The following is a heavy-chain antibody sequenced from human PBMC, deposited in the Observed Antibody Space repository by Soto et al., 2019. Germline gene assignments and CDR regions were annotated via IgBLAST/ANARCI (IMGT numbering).Heavy chain of an antibody. V-gene: IGHV3-21*01. CDR1: GFTFSSYS. D-gene: IGHD3-22*01. Sequence: EVQLVESGGGLVKPGGSLRLSCAASGFTFSSYSMNWVRQAPGKGLEWVSSISSSSSYIYYADSVKGRFTISRDNAKNSLYLQMNSLRAEDTAVYYCARDMDSSLGAFDIWGQGTMVTVSS. J-gene: IGHJ3*02. CDR2: ISSSSSYI. CDR3: ARDMDSSLGAFDI.